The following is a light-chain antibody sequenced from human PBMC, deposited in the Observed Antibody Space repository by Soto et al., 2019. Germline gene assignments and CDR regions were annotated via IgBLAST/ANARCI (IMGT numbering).Light chain of an antibody. CDR1: NIGSKS. CDR2: DGS. Sequence: SYDLTQPPSVSVAPGQTARIPCGGDNIGSKSVYWYQQKPGQAPVVVVYDGSDRPSGIPERFSGSNSGTTATLTISRVEAGDEADCFCQVWDSTSDHYVFGAGTKVTV. J-gene: IGLJ1*01. V-gene: IGLV3-21*02. CDR3: QVWDSTSDHYV.